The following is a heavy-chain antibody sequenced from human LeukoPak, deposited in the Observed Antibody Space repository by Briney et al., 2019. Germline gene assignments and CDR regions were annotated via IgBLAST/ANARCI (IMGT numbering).Heavy chain of an antibody. CDR3: ARGEMGATDAFDI. CDR1: GFTFSSYS. CDR2: ISSSSSTI. D-gene: IGHD1-26*01. J-gene: IGHJ3*02. Sequence: GGSLRLSCAASGFTFSSYSMNWVRQAPGKGLEWVSYISSSSSTIYYADSVKGRFTISRDNAKNSLYLQMNSLRAEDTAVYYCARGEMGATDAFDIWGQGTMVTVSS. V-gene: IGHV3-48*01.